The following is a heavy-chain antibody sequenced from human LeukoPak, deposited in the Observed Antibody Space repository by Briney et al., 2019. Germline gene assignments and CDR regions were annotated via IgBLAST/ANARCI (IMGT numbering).Heavy chain of an antibody. CDR2: IGTAGDT. CDR3: ARFEGLDFRGYFDL. CDR1: GSPFVTYE. J-gene: IGHJ2*01. V-gene: IGHV3-13*01. D-gene: IGHD3-9*01. Sequence: GSLRLSCQAPGSPFVTYEMHGVRQATGKGLEWVSAIGTAGDTYYPGSVKGRFTISRENAKNSLYLQMNSLRAVDTAVYYCARFEGLDFRGYFDLWGRGTLVTVSS.